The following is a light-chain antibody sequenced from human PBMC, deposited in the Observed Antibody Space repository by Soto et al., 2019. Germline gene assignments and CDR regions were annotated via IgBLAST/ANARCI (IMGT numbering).Light chain of an antibody. CDR2: DVA. J-gene: IGLJ1*01. CDR1: SSDVGGSNF. CDR3: VSYTSSTTYV. Sequence: QSVLTQPASVSDSPGQSITISCTGTSSDVGGSNFVSWYQQHPGKPPKLIIYDVANRPSGVSNRFSGSKAGSTASLILSRLQTEDEADYYFVSYTSSTTYVFGTGTKLTVL. V-gene: IGLV2-14*03.